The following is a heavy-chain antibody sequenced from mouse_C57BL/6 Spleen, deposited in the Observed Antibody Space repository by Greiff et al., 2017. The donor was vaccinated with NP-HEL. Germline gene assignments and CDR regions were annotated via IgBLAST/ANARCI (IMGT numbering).Heavy chain of an antibody. Sequence: QVQLQQPGAELVKPGASVKLSCKASGYTFTSYWMHWVKQRPGRGLEWIGRIDPNSGGTKYNEKFKSKATLTVDKPSSTAYMQLSSLTSEYSAVYYCARSGYSNEGHSYAMDYWGQGTSVTVSS. D-gene: IGHD2-5*01. CDR1: GYTFTSYW. CDR3: ARSGYSNEGHSYAMDY. J-gene: IGHJ4*01. CDR2: IDPNSGGT. V-gene: IGHV1-72*01.